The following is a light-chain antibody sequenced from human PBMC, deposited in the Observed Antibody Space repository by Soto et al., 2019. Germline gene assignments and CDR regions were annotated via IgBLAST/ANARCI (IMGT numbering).Light chain of an antibody. CDR1: QIVTSNY. J-gene: IGKJ1*01. CDR2: GAS. V-gene: IGKV3-20*01. CDR3: QQSGSSPGT. Sequence: EIVLTQSPGTLSSSPGERATLSCRASQIVTSNYLAWYQQKRGQAPRLLIWGASIRATGLPDRFSGGGSGKDFALTISRREAEDFAVYYCQQSGSSPGTFGQGTKVEIK.